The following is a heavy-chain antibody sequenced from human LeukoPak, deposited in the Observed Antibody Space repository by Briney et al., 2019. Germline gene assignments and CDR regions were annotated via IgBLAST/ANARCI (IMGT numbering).Heavy chain of an antibody. CDR2: TYYRSKWYN. CDR1: GDSVSSNSAA. CDR3: ARVNVDTAMVWNYYYGMDV. Sequence: SQTLSLTCAISGDSVSSNSAAWNWIRQSPSRGLEWLGRTYYRSKWYNDYAVSVKSRITINPDTSKNQFPLQLNSVTPEDTAVYYCARVNVDTAMVWNYYYGMDVWGQGTTVTVSS. D-gene: IGHD5-18*01. V-gene: IGHV6-1*01. J-gene: IGHJ6*02.